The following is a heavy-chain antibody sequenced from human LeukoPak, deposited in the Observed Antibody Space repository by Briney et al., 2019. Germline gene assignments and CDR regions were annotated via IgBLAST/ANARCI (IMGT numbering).Heavy chain of an antibody. D-gene: IGHD1-26*01. CDR1: GGSISSYY. CDR2: IYHSGST. J-gene: IGHJ4*02. Sequence: TSETLSLTCTVSGGSISSYYWGWIRQPPGKGLEWIGSIYHSGSTYYNPSLKSRVTISVDTSKDQFSLKLSSVTAADTAVYYCARNEVGATDYWGQGTLVTVSS. CDR3: ARNEVGATDY. V-gene: IGHV4-38-2*02.